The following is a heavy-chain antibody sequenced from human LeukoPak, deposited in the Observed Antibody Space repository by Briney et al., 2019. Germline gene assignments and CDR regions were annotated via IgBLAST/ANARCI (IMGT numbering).Heavy chain of an antibody. Sequence: GASVKVSCKASGGTFSSYAISWVRQAPGQGLEWMGGIIPIFGTANYAQKFQGKVTITTDESTSTAYMELSSLRSEDTAVYYCARGPKGYSYAHRSSYYYYYMDVWGKGTTVTVSS. V-gene: IGHV1-69*05. D-gene: IGHD5-18*01. CDR2: IIPIFGTA. J-gene: IGHJ6*03. CDR3: ARGPKGYSYAHRSSYYYYYMDV. CDR1: GGTFSSYA.